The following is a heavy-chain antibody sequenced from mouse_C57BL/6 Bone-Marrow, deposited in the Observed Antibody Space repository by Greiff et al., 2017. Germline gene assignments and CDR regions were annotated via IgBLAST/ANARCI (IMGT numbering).Heavy chain of an antibody. V-gene: IGHV2-5*01. J-gene: IGHJ2*01. Sequence: QVQLQQSGPGLVRPSQSLSLTCTVSCFSLTSYGVHWVRQSPGQGLEWLGVISRDGSTDYNAAYMSGLSITKDNSKSQVFFKMNSLHADDTAIYYCAKEYSGSSFDYWGQGTTLTVSS. D-gene: IGHD1-1*01. CDR2: ISRDGST. CDR3: AKEYSGSSFDY. CDR1: CFSLTSYG.